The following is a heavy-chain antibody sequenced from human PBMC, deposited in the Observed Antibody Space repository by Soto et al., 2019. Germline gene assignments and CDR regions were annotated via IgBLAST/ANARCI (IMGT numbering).Heavy chain of an antibody. Sequence: QVQLVQSRAEVKKPGASVKVSCKASGYTFTSYGISWVRQAPGQGLEWMGWISAYNGNTNYAQKLQGRVTMTTDTSTSTAYMELRSLRSDDTAVYYCARETYYYDSSGYYHFDYWGQGTLVTVSS. CDR3: ARETYYYDSSGYYHFDY. CDR1: GYTFTSYG. V-gene: IGHV1-18*04. CDR2: ISAYNGNT. D-gene: IGHD3-22*01. J-gene: IGHJ4*02.